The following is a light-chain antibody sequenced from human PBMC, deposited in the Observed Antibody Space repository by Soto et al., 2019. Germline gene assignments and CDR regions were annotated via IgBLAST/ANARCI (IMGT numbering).Light chain of an antibody. J-gene: IGKJ1*01. Sequence: EIVKTQSPVTLSVYPGERATLSCRASQSVTSNLAWYQQKPGQAPRLLIYGASTRATGIPARFSGSGSGTEFTLTISNLQSEDFAIYYCQQFNDWPRTFGQGTKVDIK. CDR2: GAS. V-gene: IGKV3-15*01. CDR3: QQFNDWPRT. CDR1: QSVTSN.